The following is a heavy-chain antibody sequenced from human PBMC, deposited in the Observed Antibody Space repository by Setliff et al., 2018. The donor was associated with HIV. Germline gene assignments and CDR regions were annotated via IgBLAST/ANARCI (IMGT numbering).Heavy chain of an antibody. V-gene: IGHV4-39*01. CDR3: ARRKGYCSGPSCLEFSWFDP. J-gene: IGHJ5*02. D-gene: IGHD2-2*01. Sequence: SETLSLTCTVSGGSISSSSYYWGWIRQPPGKGLEWIGSIYYSGGAYYSPSLKSRVTISVDTSKNQFSLKLSSVTAADTAVYYCARRKGYCSGPSCLEFSWFDPWGQGTLVTVSS. CDR1: GGSISSSSYY. CDR2: IYYSGGA.